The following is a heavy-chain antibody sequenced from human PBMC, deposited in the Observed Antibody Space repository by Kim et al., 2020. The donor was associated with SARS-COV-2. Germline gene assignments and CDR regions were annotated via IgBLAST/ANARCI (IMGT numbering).Heavy chain of an antibody. V-gene: IGHV3-48*02. CDR2: ISSSATPI. Sequence: GGSLRLSCAASGFTFSRYSMHWVRQAPGKGLEWVSSISSSATPIFYADSVRGRFTISRDNARNSLYLQMNSLRDEDTAVYYCAKDRGYLFDFWGQGTLVTASS. CDR1: GFTFSRYS. J-gene: IGHJ4*02. D-gene: IGHD5-12*01. CDR3: AKDRGYLFDF.